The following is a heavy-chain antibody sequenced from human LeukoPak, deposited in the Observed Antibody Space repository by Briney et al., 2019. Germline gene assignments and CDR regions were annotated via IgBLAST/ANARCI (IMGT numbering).Heavy chain of an antibody. V-gene: IGHV3-21*04. CDR3: ARGGVVPAAIAPELDY. Sequence: PGGSLRLSCAASGFTFSTYSMNWVRQAPGKGLEWVSSIGAGDKYTYYADSVKGRFTISRDNSKNSLYLQMNSLRAEDTALYHCARGGVVPAAIAPELDYWGQGTLVTVSS. D-gene: IGHD2-2*02. J-gene: IGHJ4*02. CDR2: IGAGDKYT. CDR1: GFTFSTYS.